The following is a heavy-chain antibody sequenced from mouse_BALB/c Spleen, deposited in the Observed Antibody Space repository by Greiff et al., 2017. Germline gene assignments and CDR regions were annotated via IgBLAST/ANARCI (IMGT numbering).Heavy chain of an antibody. D-gene: IGHD1-1*01. CDR2: INSNGGST. Sequence: DVKLQESGGGLVQPGGSLKLSCAASGFTFSSYGMSWVRQTPDKRLELVATINSNGGSTYYPDSVKGRFTISRDNAKNTLYLQMSSLKSEDTAMYYCARDRSLLSLMDYWGQGTSVTVSS. CDR1: GFTFSSYG. CDR3: ARDRSLLSLMDY. V-gene: IGHV5-6-3*01. J-gene: IGHJ4*01.